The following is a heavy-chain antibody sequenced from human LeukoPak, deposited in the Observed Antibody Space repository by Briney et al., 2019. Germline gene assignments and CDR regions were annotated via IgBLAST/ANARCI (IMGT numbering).Heavy chain of an antibody. J-gene: IGHJ6*02. D-gene: IGHD3-3*01. CDR3: ARDEGPLYDFWSGYPYPTYGMDV. Sequence: SETLSLTCTVSGGSISSGGYYWRWIRQHPGKGLEWIGYIYYSRSTYYHPSLPSHVTLSVDTSKNPFSLKLSAVTAAVTAVYYCARDEGPLYDFWSGYPYPTYGMDVWGQGTTVTVSS. V-gene: IGHV4-31*01. CDR2: IYYSRST. CDR1: GGSISSGGYY.